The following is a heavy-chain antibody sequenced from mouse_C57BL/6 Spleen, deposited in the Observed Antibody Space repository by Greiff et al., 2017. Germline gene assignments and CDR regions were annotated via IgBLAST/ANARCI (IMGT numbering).Heavy chain of an antibody. J-gene: IGHJ2*01. CDR1: GYTFTNYW. D-gene: IGHD2-3*01. CDR3: TREVIYVGYLYYFDD. V-gene: IGHV1-5*01. CDR2: IYPGSSDT. Sequence: EVQLVESGTVLVRPGASVKMSCKTSGYTFTNYWMHWVKQRPGQGLEWIGAIYPGSSDTSYNEKFKGKAKLTAVTSASTAYMELSSLTNEDSAVYYFTREVIYVGYLYYFDDWGQGTTLTVSS.